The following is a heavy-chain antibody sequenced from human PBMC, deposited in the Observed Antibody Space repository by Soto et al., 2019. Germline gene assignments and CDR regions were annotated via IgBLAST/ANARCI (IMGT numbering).Heavy chain of an antibody. V-gene: IGHV4-59*01. J-gene: IGHJ4*02. CDR2: IYYSGST. CDR3: AGAGSLVRGVLASSLFDY. CDR1: GGSISSYY. D-gene: IGHD3-10*01. Sequence: SETLSLTCTVSGGSISSYYWSWIRQPPGKGLEWIGYIYYSGSTNYNPSLKSRVTISVDTSKNQFSLKLSSVTAADTAVYYCAGAGSLVRGVLASSLFDYWGQGTLVTVPS.